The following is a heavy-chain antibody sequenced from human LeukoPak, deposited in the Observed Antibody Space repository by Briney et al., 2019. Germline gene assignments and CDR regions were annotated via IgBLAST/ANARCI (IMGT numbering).Heavy chain of an antibody. CDR3: ARGPLWFGEWGLDY. CDR1: GDSVSSNSAA. V-gene: IGHV6-1*01. D-gene: IGHD3-10*01. CDR2: TYFRSKWYN. J-gene: IGHJ4*02. Sequence: SQTLSLTCAISGDSVSSNSAAWNWIRQSPSRGLEWLGRTYFRSKWYNDYAVSVKSRITINPDTSKNQFSLQLNSVTPEDTAVYYCARGPLWFGEWGLDYWGQGTLVTVSS.